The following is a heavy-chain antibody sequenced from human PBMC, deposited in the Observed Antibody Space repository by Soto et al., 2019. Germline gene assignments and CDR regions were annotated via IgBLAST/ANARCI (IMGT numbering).Heavy chain of an antibody. V-gene: IGHV4-59*01. D-gene: IGHD3-3*01. CDR3: ARVTSGYRPHFEY. CDR1: GGSISSYY. CDR2: IYYSGST. J-gene: IGHJ4*02. Sequence: QVQLQESGPGLVKPSETLSLTCTVSGGSISSYYWSWIRQPPGKGLECIGYIYYSGSTNYKPSLKSPATISVDTSKNQCSLKLSSVTAADTAVYYCARVTSGYRPHFEYWGQGTLVTVSS.